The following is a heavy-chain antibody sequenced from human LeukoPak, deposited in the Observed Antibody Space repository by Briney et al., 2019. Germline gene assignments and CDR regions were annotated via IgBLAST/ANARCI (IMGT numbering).Heavy chain of an antibody. CDR1: GGTFSSYA. J-gene: IGHJ4*02. Sequence: ASVSLSCKASGGTFSSYAISWVRQAPGQGLEWMGGIIPIFGTANYAQTFQGRVTIAAAQYTSTAYMELSSLRSEDTAVHYCASVLKGRYYYYDSSGLDYWGQGTLVTVSS. CDR2: IIPIFGTA. CDR3: ASVLKGRYYYYDSSGLDY. V-gene: IGHV1-69*01. D-gene: IGHD3-22*01.